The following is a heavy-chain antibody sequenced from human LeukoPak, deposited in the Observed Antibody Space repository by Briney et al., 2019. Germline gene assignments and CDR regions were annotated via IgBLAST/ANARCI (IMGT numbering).Heavy chain of an antibody. CDR1: GGSFSGYY. V-gene: IGHV4-34*01. J-gene: IGHJ6*03. CDR2: INHSGST. D-gene: IGHD2-15*01. CDR3: ARGDRSGGSSPPLDYYYYMDV. Sequence: KASETLSLTCAVYGGSFSGYYWSWIRQPPGKGLEWIGEINHSGSTNYNPSLKSRVTISVDTSKSQFSLKLSSVTAADTAVYYCARGDRSGGSSPPLDYYYYMDVWGKGTTVTVSS.